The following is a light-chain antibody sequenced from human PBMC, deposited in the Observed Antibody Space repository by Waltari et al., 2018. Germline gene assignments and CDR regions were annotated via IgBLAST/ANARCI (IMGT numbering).Light chain of an antibody. Sequence: QSLLTQPPSAAGTPGQTVTIACSGSWSNIGTNVVSWYQQLPGTAPQPHIHSNNPRPSGVPDRFSCSKSGTSASLAISGLQSADEADYYCSAWDDSLNGHVIFGGGTKLTVL. J-gene: IGLJ2*01. CDR1: WSNIGTNV. CDR2: SNN. CDR3: SAWDDSLNGHVI. V-gene: IGLV1-44*01.